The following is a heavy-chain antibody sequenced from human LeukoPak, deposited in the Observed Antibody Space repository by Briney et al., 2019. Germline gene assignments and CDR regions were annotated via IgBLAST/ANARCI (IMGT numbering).Heavy chain of an antibody. CDR2: IYHSGST. D-gene: IGHD3-16*02. CDR1: GYSISSGYY. CDR3: ARGSYRPDP. J-gene: IGHJ5*02. V-gene: IGHV4-38-2*02. Sequence: SETLSLTCTVSGYSISSGYYWGWIRQPPGKGLEWIGSIYHSGSTNYNPSLKSRVTMSVDTSKNQFSLKLSSVTAADTAVYYCARGSYRPDPWGQGTLVTVSS.